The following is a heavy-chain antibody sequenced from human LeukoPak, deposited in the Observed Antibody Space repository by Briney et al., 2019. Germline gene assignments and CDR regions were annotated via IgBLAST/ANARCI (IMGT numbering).Heavy chain of an antibody. V-gene: IGHV4-34*01. J-gene: IGHJ6*02. CDR1: GGSFNGYY. CDR3: ARWYSGSYDYYYYGMDV. Sequence: PSETLSLTCTVYGGSFNGYYWSWIRQPPGKGLEWIGEINHSGSTNYNPSLKSRVTISVDTSKNQFSLKLSSVTAADTAVYYCARWYSGSYDYYYYGMDVWGQGTTVTVSS. D-gene: IGHD1-26*01. CDR2: INHSGST.